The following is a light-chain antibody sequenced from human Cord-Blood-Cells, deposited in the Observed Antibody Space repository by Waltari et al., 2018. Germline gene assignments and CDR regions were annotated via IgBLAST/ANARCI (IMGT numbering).Light chain of an antibody. CDR2: QDS. Sequence: SYELTQPPSVSVSPGQTASINCPGDKLGDKSACRYQQKPAQSPVLVIYQDSKRPSGIPERFSGSNSGNTATLTISGTQAMDEADYYCQAWDSSTVVFGGGTKLTVL. CDR3: QAWDSSTVV. J-gene: IGLJ2*01. V-gene: IGLV3-1*01. CDR1: KLGDKS.